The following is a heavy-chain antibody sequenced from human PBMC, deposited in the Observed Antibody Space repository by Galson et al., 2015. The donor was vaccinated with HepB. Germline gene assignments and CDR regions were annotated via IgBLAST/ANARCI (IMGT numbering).Heavy chain of an antibody. CDR1: QFTFSSHS. V-gene: IGHV3-30-3*01. CDR2: ISYDGGTK. CDR3: ARDKGGSSGWYLYFQH. D-gene: IGHD6-19*01. Sequence: SLRLSCAASQFTFSSHSMHWVRQAPGKRLEWLAVISYDGGTKYYADSVKGRCTVSRDNSKDTLYLQISSLRPEDTAIYYCARDKGGSSGWYLYFQHWGQGTLVTVSS. J-gene: IGHJ1*01.